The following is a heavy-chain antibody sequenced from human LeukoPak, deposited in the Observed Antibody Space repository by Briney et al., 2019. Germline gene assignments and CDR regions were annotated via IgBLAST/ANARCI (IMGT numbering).Heavy chain of an antibody. J-gene: IGHJ4*02. CDR2: VSNSSTYM. CDR3: AREYYDTSGYFHGGF. D-gene: IGHD3-22*01. CDR1: GFTFSNFG. Sequence: GGSLRLSCAASGFTFSNFGMNWVRQAPGKGLEWVSIVSNSSTYMYYADSVKGRFTVSRDNAKNSLYLQMNSLRAEDTAVYYCAREYYDTSGYFHGGFWGQGTLVTVSS. V-gene: IGHV3-21*01.